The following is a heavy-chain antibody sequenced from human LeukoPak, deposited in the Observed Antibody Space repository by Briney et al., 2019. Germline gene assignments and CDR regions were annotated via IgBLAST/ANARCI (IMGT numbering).Heavy chain of an antibody. V-gene: IGHV3-23*01. Sequence: PGGSLRLSCAASGFTFSSYAMSWVRQAAGKGLEWVSGISGSGGTTHYADSVKGRFTISRDNPKNTLSLHMNSLRAEDTALYYCAKIMGNFYYYSMDVWGQGTTVTVSS. CDR1: GFTFSSYA. D-gene: IGHD3-16*01. J-gene: IGHJ6*02. CDR2: ISGSGGTT. CDR3: AKIMGNFYYYSMDV.